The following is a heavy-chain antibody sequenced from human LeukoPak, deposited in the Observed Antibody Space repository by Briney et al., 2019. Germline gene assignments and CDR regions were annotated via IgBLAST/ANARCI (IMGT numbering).Heavy chain of an antibody. CDR3: AKDGGVRTMIAKTPDY. J-gene: IGHJ4*02. CDR1: GFTFSSYA. Sequence: GGSLRLSCAASGFTFSSYAMSWVRQAPGKGLEWVSAISGSGGSTYYADSVKGRFTISRDNSKNTLYLQMNSLRAEDTAVYYCAKDGGVRTMIAKTPDYWGQGTLVTVSS. CDR2: ISGSGGST. D-gene: IGHD3-22*01. V-gene: IGHV3-23*01.